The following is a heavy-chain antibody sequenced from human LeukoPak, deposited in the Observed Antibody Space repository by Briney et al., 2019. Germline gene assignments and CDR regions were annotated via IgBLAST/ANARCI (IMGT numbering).Heavy chain of an antibody. V-gene: IGHV3-30*03. Sequence: PGGSLRLSCAASGFTFSSYGMHWVRQAPGKGLEWGAVISYDGSNKYYADSVKGRFTISRDNAKNSLYLQMNSLRAEDTAVYYCARGVQSDYYYYMDVWGKGTTVTVSS. CDR1: GFTFSSYG. J-gene: IGHJ6*03. CDR3: ARGVQSDYYYYMDV. CDR2: ISYDGSNK.